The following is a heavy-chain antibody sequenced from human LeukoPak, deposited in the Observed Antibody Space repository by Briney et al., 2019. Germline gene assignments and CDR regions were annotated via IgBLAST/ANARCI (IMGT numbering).Heavy chain of an antibody. CDR3: ARDEGDSSGYYPGL. V-gene: IGHV3-33*01. CDR2: IWHDGSRK. D-gene: IGHD3-22*01. J-gene: IGHJ1*01. CDR1: GFTLSNYG. Sequence: GGSLRLSCAASGFTLSNYGMHWVRQAPGKGLEWVAAIWHDGSRKYYAESVKGRFTISRDNARNTVYVQMDSLRAEDTAVYYCARDEGDSSGYYPGLWGQGTLVTVSS.